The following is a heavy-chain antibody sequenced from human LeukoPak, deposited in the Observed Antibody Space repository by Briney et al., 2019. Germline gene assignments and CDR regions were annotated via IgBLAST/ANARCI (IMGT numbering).Heavy chain of an antibody. CDR1: GFTFSDYY. CDR3: ARAKGSYAFDI. Sequence: GGSLRLSCAASGFTFSDYYMSWIRQAPGKGLEWVSYISSSGSTVYYTDSVRGRFTISRDNAKNSLYLQMNSLRAEDTAVYYCARAKGSYAFDIWGQGTMVTVSS. V-gene: IGHV3-11*01. J-gene: IGHJ3*02. CDR2: ISSSGSTV.